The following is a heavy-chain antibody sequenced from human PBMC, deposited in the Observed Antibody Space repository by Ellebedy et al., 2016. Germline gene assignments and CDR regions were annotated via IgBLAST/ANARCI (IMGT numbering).Heavy chain of an antibody. Sequence: SVKVSXXASGGTFSSYAISWVRQAPGQGLEWMGGIIPIFGTANYAQKFQGRVTITADESTSTAYMELSSLRSEDTAVYYCARGRRMSPPLGNIVATIKGEYYYYGMDVWGQGTTVTVSS. CDR1: GGTFSSYA. CDR2: IIPIFGTA. D-gene: IGHD5-12*01. J-gene: IGHJ6*02. V-gene: IGHV1-69*13. CDR3: ARGRRMSPPLGNIVATIKGEYYYYGMDV.